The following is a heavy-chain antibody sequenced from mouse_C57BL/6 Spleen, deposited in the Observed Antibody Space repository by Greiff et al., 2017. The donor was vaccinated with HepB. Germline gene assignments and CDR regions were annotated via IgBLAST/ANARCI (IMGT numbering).Heavy chain of an antibody. CDR3: ARGTTD. CDR1: GYSITSGYY. D-gene: IGHD1-1*01. V-gene: IGHV3-6*01. Sequence: EVQLVESGPGLVKPSQSLSLTCSVTGYSITSGYYWNWIRQFPGNKLEWMGYISYDGSNNYNPSLKNRISITRDTSKNQFFLKLNSVTTEDTATYYCARGTTDWGQGTLVTVSA. J-gene: IGHJ3*01. CDR2: ISYDGSN.